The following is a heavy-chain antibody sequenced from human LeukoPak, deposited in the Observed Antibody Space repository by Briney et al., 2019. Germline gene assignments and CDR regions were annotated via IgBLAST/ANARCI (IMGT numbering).Heavy chain of an antibody. V-gene: IGHV4-39*01. CDR2: IFYSGST. Sequence: SETLSLTCTVSGGSISSSSHFWGWIRQPPGKGLEWIGSIFYSGSTYYNPSLKSRVTISVDTSKDQFSLKLTSVTATDTAVYYCASRACRYYFDYWGQGTLVTVSS. J-gene: IGHJ4*02. CDR1: GGSISSSSHF. CDR3: ASRACRYYFDY.